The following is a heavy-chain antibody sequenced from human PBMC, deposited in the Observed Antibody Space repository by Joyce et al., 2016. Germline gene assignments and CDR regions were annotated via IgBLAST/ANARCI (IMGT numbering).Heavy chain of an antibody. CDR3: ARDSGDADNSLDC. CDR2: IYHNGTT. J-gene: IGHJ4*02. CDR1: GFSISSPYS. D-gene: IGHD5-24*01. Sequence: QVQLQESGPGLVKPSETLSLSCTVSGFSISSPYSWGWIRQPPGKGLEWIGNIYHNGTTYSNPSLKSRVTISVDTSKNQFSRKLTAVSAADTAVYYCARDSGDADNSLDCWGQGTLVSVSS. V-gene: IGHV4-38-2*02.